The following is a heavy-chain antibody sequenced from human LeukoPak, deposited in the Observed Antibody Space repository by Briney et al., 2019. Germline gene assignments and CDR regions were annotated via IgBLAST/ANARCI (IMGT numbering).Heavy chain of an antibody. D-gene: IGHD1-26*01. CDR2: IKGDGSDK. CDR3: AGALPVGASLDF. V-gene: IGHV3-7*03. J-gene: IGHJ4*02. CDR1: GFTFSSYW. Sequence: GGSLRLSCAASGFTFSSYWMSWVRQAPVKGLEWVANIKGDGSDKYYVDSVKGRFTISRDNAKNSLYLQMNSPRAEDTAVYYCAGALPVGASLDFWGRGTLVTVSS.